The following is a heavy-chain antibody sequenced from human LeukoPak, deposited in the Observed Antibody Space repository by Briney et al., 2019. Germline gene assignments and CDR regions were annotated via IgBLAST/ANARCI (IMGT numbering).Heavy chain of an antibody. CDR1: GGSISSYY. D-gene: IGHD7-27*01. CDR2: IYYSGST. Sequence: SETLSLACTVSGGSISSYYWSWIRQPPGKGLEWIGYIYYSGSTSYNPSLKSRVTISVDTSKNQFSLKLSSVTAADTAVYYCARHPPLGGFDYWGQGTLVTVSS. V-gene: IGHV4-59*08. CDR3: ARHPPLGGFDY. J-gene: IGHJ4*02.